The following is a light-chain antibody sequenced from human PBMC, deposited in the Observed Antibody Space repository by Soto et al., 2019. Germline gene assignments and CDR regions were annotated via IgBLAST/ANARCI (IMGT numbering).Light chain of an antibody. CDR1: LSVSSNY. V-gene: IGKV3-20*01. J-gene: IGKJ2*01. CDR3: QQYGRSPPFA. Sequence: EIVLTQSPGTLSLSPGERATLSCRASLSVSSNYIAWYQQNPGQAPRLLIYGASTRATGIPDRFSGSGSGTDFTLTISRLEPEDFAVYFCQQYGRSPPFAFGQGTKVDIK. CDR2: GAS.